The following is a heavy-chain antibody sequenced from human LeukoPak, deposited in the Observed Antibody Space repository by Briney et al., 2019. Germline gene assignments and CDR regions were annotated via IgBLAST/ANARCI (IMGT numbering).Heavy chain of an antibody. CDR3: ARSHPQGDYGMFFDY. D-gene: IGHD4-17*01. CDR1: GGAFSGYY. Sequence: SETLSLTCAVYGGAFSGYYWSWIRQPPGKGLEWIGEINHSGSTNYNPSIKSRVTISVDTSKTQSSLTLSSPTAADTAVYYCARSHPQGDYGMFFDYWGQGTLVTVSS. CDR2: INHSGST. J-gene: IGHJ4*02. V-gene: IGHV4-34*01.